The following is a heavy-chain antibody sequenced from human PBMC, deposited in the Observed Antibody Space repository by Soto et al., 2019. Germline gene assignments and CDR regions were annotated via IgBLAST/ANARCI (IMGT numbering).Heavy chain of an antibody. CDR3: ARPKLALGGKSSLCNLFDP. CDR2: ISYDGSNK. V-gene: IGHV3-30-3*01. CDR1: GFTFNRYA. D-gene: IGHD5-18*01. J-gene: IGHJ5*02. Sequence: QVQLVESGGGVVQPGRSLRVSCAASGFTFNRYAMHWVRQAPGKGLEWVAVISYDGSNKYYADSVKGRFTISRDNSKNTLDLQMNSLRPEDTAVYYCARPKLALGGKSSLCNLFDPWGQGTLVTVTS.